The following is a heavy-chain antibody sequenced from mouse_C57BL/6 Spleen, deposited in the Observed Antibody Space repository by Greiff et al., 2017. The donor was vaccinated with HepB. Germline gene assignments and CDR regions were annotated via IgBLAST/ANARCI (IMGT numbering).Heavy chain of an antibody. CDR3: ARGRDWGYFDV. V-gene: IGHV1-4*01. J-gene: IGHJ1*03. D-gene: IGHD4-1*01. Sequence: VKLLESGAELARPGASVKMSCKASGYTFTSYTMHWVKQRPGQGLEWIGYINPSSGYTKYNQKFKDKATLTADKSSSTAYMQLSSLTSEDSAVYYCARGRDWGYFDVWGTGTTVTVSS. CDR1: GYTFTSYT. CDR2: INPSSGYT.